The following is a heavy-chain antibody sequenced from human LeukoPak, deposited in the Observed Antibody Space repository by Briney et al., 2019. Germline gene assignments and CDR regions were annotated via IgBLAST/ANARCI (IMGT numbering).Heavy chain of an antibody. CDR1: GGSISSGDYY. D-gene: IGHD6-6*01. CDR2: IYYSGST. Sequence: SQTLSLTCTVSGGSISSGDYYWSWIRQPPGKGLEWIGYIYYSGSTNYNPSLKSRVTISVDTSKNQFSLKLSSVTAADTAVYYCARRIAAWGYYYYGMDVWGQGTTVTVSS. CDR3: ARRIAAWGYYYYGMDV. V-gene: IGHV4-30-4*01. J-gene: IGHJ6*02.